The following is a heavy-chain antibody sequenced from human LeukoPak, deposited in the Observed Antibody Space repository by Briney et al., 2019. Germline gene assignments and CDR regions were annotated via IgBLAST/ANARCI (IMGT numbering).Heavy chain of an antibody. Sequence: SETLSLTCTVSGGSISSYYWSWIRQPAGKGLEWIGRIYTSGSTNYNPSLKSRVTMSVDTSKNQFSLKLSSVTAADTAVYYCARDSDFSSSWYKLTWSDPWGQGTLVTVSS. CDR3: ARDSDFSSSWYKLTWSDP. D-gene: IGHD6-13*01. V-gene: IGHV4-4*07. J-gene: IGHJ5*02. CDR1: GGSISSYY. CDR2: IYTSGST.